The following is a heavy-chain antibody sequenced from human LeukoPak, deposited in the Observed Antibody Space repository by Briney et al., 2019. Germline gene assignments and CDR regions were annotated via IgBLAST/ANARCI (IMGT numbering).Heavy chain of an antibody. V-gene: IGHV3-30*18. CDR1: GFTFSSYA. D-gene: IGHD4-17*01. CDR3: AKDRRYGEPTTWGVWFDP. CDR2: ISYDGSNK. J-gene: IGHJ5*02. Sequence: GGSLRLSCAASGFTFSSYAVSWVRQAPGKGLEWVAAISYDGSNKYYADSVKGRFTISRDNSKNPLYLQMNSLGAEDTAVYYCAKDRRYGEPTTWGVWFDPWGQETLVTVSS.